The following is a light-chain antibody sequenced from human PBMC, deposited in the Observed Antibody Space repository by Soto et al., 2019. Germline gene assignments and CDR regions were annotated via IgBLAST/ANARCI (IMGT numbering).Light chain of an antibody. Sequence: DIQMTQSPSTLSASVGDRVTITCRASQSISSWLAWYQQKPGKAPNLLIYKASSLQSGVPSRFSGSGSGTAFTLTISSLQPDDCGTYYCQQYNDKWTFGQGTKVEIK. CDR2: KAS. J-gene: IGKJ1*01. V-gene: IGKV1-5*03. CDR1: QSISSW. CDR3: QQYNDKWT.